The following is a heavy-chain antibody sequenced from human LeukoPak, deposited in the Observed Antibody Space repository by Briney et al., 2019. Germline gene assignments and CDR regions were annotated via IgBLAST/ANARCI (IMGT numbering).Heavy chain of an antibody. CDR2: IYYSGST. Sequence: SETLSLTCTVSGGSISSYYWSWIRQPPGKGLEWIGYIYYSGSTNCNPSLKSRVTISVDTSKNQFSLKLSSVTAADTAVYYCARHDGGQTLFDYWGQGTLVTVSS. V-gene: IGHV4-59*08. CDR1: GGSISSYY. D-gene: IGHD4-23*01. CDR3: ARHDGGQTLFDY. J-gene: IGHJ4*02.